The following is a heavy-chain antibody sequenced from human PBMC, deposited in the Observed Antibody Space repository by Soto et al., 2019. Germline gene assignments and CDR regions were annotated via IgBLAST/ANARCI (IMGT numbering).Heavy chain of an antibody. CDR1: GFTFSTYG. J-gene: IGHJ5*02. CDR3: AKAAAHFDFWGGYYGS. V-gene: IGHV3-30*18. CDR2: ISYDGETK. D-gene: IGHD3-3*01. Sequence: PGGSLRLSCAASGFTFSTYGLHWVRQAPGKGLEWVALISYDGETKNYADSVKGRFTVSRDNSENTMSLQMNNLRPEDTAVYYCAKAAAHFDFWGGYYGSWGQGTPVPVSS.